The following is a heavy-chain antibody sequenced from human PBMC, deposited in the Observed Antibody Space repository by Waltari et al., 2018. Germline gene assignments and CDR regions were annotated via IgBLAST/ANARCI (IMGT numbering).Heavy chain of an antibody. J-gene: IGHJ4*02. V-gene: IGHV1-2*02. CDR2: NNPNSGGR. CDR3: ARIEPGIAVAGSDY. D-gene: IGHD6-19*01. CDR1: GYTFTGYY. Sequence: QVQLVQSGAEVKKPGASVKVSCKASGYTFTGYYMHWVRQAPGQGLEWMGWNNPNSGGRNYAQKFQGRGTMTRDTSISTAYMELGRLRSDDTAVYYCARIEPGIAVAGSDYWGQGTLVTVSS.